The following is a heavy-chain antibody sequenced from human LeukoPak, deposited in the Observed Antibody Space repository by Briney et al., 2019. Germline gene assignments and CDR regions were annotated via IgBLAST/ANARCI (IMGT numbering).Heavy chain of an antibody. CDR1: GGSFSGYY. V-gene: IGHV4-34*01. CDR2: VDHSGST. J-gene: IGHJ3*02. D-gene: IGHD6-19*01. CDR3: ARTIAVAGLDAFDI. Sequence: SETLSLTCAVYGGSFSGYYWSWIRQPPGKGLEWIGEVDHSGSTNYNPSLKSRVTISVDTSKNQFSLKLSSVTAADTAVYYCARTIAVAGLDAFDIWGQGTMVTVSS.